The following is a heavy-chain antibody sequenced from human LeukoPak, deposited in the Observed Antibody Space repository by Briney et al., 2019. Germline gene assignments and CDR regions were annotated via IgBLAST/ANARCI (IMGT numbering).Heavy chain of an antibody. CDR1: GFTVNSNY. CDR3: AREVSYRSSWYLDY. J-gene: IGHJ4*02. CDR2: IHSGGNT. D-gene: IGHD6-13*01. Sequence: GGSLKLSCAASGFTVNSNYMSWVRQAPGKGLEWASVIHSGGNTYYADSVKGRFTISRDNPKNTLYLLMNSLRAEDTAVYYCAREVSYRSSWYLDYWGQGTLVTVSS. V-gene: IGHV3-53*01.